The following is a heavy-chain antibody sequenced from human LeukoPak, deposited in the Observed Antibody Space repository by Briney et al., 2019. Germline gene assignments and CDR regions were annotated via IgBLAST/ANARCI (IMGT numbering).Heavy chain of an antibody. D-gene: IGHD3-22*01. Sequence: GRSLRLSCAASGFTLSSYAMSWVRQAPGKGLEWVSSISGGGGGTFYADSVKGRFSISRDNSKNTVYLQMNSLRAEDTAVYYCAKDYYDSSGYYNYAAFDIWGQGTMVTVSS. J-gene: IGHJ3*02. CDR2: ISGGGGGT. CDR3: AKDYYDSSGYYNYAAFDI. CDR1: GFTLSSYA. V-gene: IGHV3-23*01.